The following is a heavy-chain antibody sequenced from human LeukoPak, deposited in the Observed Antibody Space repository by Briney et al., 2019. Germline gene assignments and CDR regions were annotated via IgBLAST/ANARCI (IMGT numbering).Heavy chain of an antibody. J-gene: IGHJ4*02. CDR3: VKVRRSSGD. CDR1: GFTFSTYS. CDR2: ISSGDGST. V-gene: IGHV3-23*01. D-gene: IGHD6-19*01. Sequence: GGSLRLSCAASGFTFSTYSMNWVRQAPGKGLEWVSGISSGDGSTYYADSVKGRFSISRDNSKNTLYLQMNSLRVDDTAIYYCVKVRRSSGDWGQGTLVTVSS.